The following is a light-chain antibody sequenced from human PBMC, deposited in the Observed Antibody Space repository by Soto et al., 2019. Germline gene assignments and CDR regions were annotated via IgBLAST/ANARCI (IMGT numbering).Light chain of an antibody. CDR1: SSNIGSNT. V-gene: IGLV1-44*01. CDR2: TAG. Sequence: QTVVTQPLSASASPGQRVIISCSGGSSNIGSNTVAWYQHLPGTAPPRLIFTAGQRPSGVPGRFSGSKSGTSASLAISGLQSEDEADYYCSAWDNSLNGYVFGPGTKLTVL. J-gene: IGLJ1*01. CDR3: SAWDNSLNGYV.